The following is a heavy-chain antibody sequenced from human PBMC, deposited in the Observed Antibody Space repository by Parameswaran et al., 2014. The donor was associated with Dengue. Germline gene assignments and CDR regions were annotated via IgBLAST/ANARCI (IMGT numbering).Heavy chain of an antibody. Sequence: RWIRQPPGKGLEWVSAISGSGGSTYYADSVKGRFTISRDNSKNTLYLQMNSLRAEDTAVYYCAKGDITIFGVARYYFDYWGQGTLVTVSS. CDR2: ISGSGGST. CDR3: AKGDITIFGVARYYFDY. J-gene: IGHJ4*02. V-gene: IGHV3-23*01. D-gene: IGHD3-3*01.